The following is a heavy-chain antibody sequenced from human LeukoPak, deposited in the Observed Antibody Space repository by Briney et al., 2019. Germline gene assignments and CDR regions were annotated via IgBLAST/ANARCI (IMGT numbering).Heavy chain of an antibody. CDR2: SQTTKPNSCTT. CDR1: GFTITDHH. Sequence: GGPLRLSCAASGFTITDHHMDWVRPAPGKGMEWVGRSQTTKPNSCTTEYAASVKGRFTISRDDSKNSLYLQLNSLKTEDTAVYYCVRVVTTSSGWYHFDNWGQGTLVTVSS. CDR3: VRVVTTSSGWYHFDN. J-gene: IGHJ4*02. D-gene: IGHD6-13*01. V-gene: IGHV3-72*01.